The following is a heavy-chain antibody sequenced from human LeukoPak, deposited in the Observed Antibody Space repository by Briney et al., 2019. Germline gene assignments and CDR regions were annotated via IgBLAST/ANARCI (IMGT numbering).Heavy chain of an antibody. V-gene: IGHV1-18*01. CDR2: ISAYNGNT. CDR3: ARTGYRYGFSEY. J-gene: IGHJ4*02. D-gene: IGHD5-18*01. CDR1: GYTFTSYG. Sequence: ASVNVSCKASGYTFTSYGLSWVRQAPGQGLEWMGWISAYNGNTNYAQNLQGRVTMTTDTSTSTAYMEMRSLRCDDTAVYYCARTGYRYGFSEYWGQGTLVTVSS.